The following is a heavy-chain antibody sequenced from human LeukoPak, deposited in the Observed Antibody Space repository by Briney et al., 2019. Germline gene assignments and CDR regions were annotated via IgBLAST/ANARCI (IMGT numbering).Heavy chain of an antibody. CDR1: GYAFTGYY. V-gene: IGHV1-2*02. CDR2: INPNSGGT. D-gene: IGHD3-22*01. J-gene: IGHJ4*02. Sequence: ASVKVSCKASGYAFTGYYMHWVRQAPGQGLEWMGWINPNSGGTNYAQKFQGRVTMTRDTSISTAYMELSRLRSDDTAVYYCARGYYDSSGVDYWGQGTLVTVSS. CDR3: ARGYYDSSGVDY.